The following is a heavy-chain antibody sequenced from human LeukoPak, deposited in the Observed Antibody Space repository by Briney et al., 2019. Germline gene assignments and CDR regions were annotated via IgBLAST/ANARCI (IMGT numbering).Heavy chain of an antibody. CDR1: GYTFTDYF. V-gene: IGHV1-2*06. Sequence: ASVKVSCKASGYTFTDYFIHWVRQAPGQGLEWMGRINSNSGGTEFAQRFQGRVTMTRDTSINTAYMELSRLRSDDTAVYYCARVLSSTAIWEFDYWGQGTLVTVSS. J-gene: IGHJ4*02. CDR3: ARVLSSTAIWEFDY. D-gene: IGHD7-27*01. CDR2: INSNSGGT.